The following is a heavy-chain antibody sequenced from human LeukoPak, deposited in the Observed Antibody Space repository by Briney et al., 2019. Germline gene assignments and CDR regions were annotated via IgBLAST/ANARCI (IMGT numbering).Heavy chain of an antibody. V-gene: IGHV4-34*11. CDR3: ARDYYGSGSYYSCFDP. D-gene: IGHD3-10*01. Sequence: PSETLSLTCAVYGGSFSGYYWSWIRQPPGKGLEWIGYIYYSGSTNYNPSLKSRVTISVDTSKNQFSLKLSSVTAADTAIYFRARDYYGSGSYYSCFDPWGQGALVTVSS. J-gene: IGHJ5*02. CDR2: IYYSGST. CDR1: GGSFSGYY.